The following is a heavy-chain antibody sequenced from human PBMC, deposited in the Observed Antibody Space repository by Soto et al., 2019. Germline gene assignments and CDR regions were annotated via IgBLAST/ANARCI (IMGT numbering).Heavy chain of an antibody. J-gene: IGHJ5*02. D-gene: IGHD1-26*01. Sequence: PETLSLTCTVSGGSISSSSYYWSWIRQPPGKGLEWIGSIYYSGSTNYKPSLKSRVTISVDTSKNQFSLKLNSVTAADPAVYYCARQGGWFDPWGQGTLVTVSS. CDR2: IYYSGST. CDR3: ARQGGWFDP. V-gene: IGHV4-61*05. CDR1: GGSISSSSYY.